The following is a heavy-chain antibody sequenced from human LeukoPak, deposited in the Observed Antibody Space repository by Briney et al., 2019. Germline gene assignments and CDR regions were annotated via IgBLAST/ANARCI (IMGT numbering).Heavy chain of an antibody. CDR1: GGSISSYY. CDR3: ARGRYSGYDWTRSYFDY. CDR2: IYYSGST. Sequence: PSETLSLTCTVSGGSISSYYWSWIRQPPGKGLEWIGYIYYSGSTNYNPSLKSRVTISLDTSKNQFSLKLSSVTAADTAVYYCARGRYSGYDWTRSYFDYWGQGTLVTVSS. J-gene: IGHJ4*02. V-gene: IGHV4-59*01. D-gene: IGHD5-12*01.